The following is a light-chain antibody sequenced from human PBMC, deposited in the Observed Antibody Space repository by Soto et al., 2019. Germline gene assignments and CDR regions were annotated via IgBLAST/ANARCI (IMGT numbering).Light chain of an antibody. J-gene: IGKJ2*01. Sequence: DIQMTQSPSSLSASVGDRVTITCRASQDITKSLAWFQQKPGKVPKSLIYSASTLHSGVPSKFSGSGTGTDFTLTISNLQPEDFATYYCQQYYSYPYTFGQGTKVDIK. CDR2: SAS. CDR3: QQYYSYPYT. CDR1: QDITKS. V-gene: IGKV1-16*02.